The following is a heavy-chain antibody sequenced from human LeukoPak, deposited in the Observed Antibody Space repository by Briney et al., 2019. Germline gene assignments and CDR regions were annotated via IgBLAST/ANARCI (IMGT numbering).Heavy chain of an antibody. D-gene: IGHD5-24*01. V-gene: IGHV3-23*01. CDR1: GFNFGAYW. J-gene: IGHJ3*02. CDR3: VKSAGKDGYRDVFDI. CDR2: ITKSGDQT. Sequence: GGSLRLSCAASGFNFGAYWMSWVRQAPGKGLEWVSTITKSGDQTHYADSVRGLFTISRDIFKNTLYLQMNSLRAEDTAVYHCVKSAGKDGYRDVFDIWGQGTVVTVSS.